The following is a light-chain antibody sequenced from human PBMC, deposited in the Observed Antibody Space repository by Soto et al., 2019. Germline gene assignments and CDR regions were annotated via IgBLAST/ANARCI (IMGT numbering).Light chain of an antibody. CDR1: SSDVGGYSY. CDR3: ASYTTSSTYV. CDR2: DVS. J-gene: IGLJ1*01. Sequence: LAQPASSSDPPGRSITITCTGTSSDVGGYSYVSWYQQQPGKAPKLVLSDVSNRPSGVSDRFSGSKSGNTASLTISGLQTEDEADYYCASYTTSSTYVFGTGTKVTAL. V-gene: IGLV2-14*01.